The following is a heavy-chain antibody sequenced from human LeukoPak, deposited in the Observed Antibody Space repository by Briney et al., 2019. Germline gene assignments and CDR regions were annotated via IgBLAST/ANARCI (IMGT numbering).Heavy chain of an antibody. V-gene: IGHV3-23*01. CDR1: GFTFSSYA. Sequence: PGGSLRLSCAASGFTFSSYAMSWVRQAPGKGLEWVSAISGSGGSTYYADSVKGRFTISRDNSKNTLYLQMNSLRAEDTAVYYCAKDAYQRPGGSSGTFDYGGQGPLVTVSS. CDR3: AKDAYQRPGGSSGTFDY. J-gene: IGHJ4*02. CDR2: ISGSGGST. D-gene: IGHD6-6*01.